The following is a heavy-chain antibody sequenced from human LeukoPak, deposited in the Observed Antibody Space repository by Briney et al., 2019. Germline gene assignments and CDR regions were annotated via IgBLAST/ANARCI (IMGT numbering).Heavy chain of an antibody. CDR3: AKDFQRTTYYMDV. CDR1: GFTVSSNY. CDR2: IYSGGST. V-gene: IGHV3-53*01. J-gene: IGHJ6*03. Sequence: PGGSLRLSCAASGFTVSSNYMSWVRQAPGKGLEWVSVIYSGGSTYYADSVKGRFTISRDNSKNTLYLQMNSLRAEDTAVYYCAKDFQRTTYYMDVWGKGTTVTVSS. D-gene: IGHD4-11*01.